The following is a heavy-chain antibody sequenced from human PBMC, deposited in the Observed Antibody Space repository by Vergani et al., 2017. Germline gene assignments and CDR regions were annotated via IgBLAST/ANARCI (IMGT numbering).Heavy chain of an antibody. CDR1: GYTFTSYD. CDR2: MNPNNGNT. D-gene: IGHD2-2*01. CDR3: AGGWWGDCSSTSCYQFGY. J-gene: IGHJ4*02. Sequence: QVQLVQSGAEVKKPGASVKVSCKASGYTFTSYDINWVRQATGQGLEWMGWMNPNNGNTGYAQKFQGRVTMTRNTSISTAYMELSSLRSEDTAVYYCAGGWWGDCSSTSCYQFGYWGQGTLVTVSS. V-gene: IGHV1-8*01.